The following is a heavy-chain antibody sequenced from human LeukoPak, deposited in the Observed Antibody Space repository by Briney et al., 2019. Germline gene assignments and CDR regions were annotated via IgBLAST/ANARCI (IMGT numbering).Heavy chain of an antibody. CDR1: GGSISTYY. D-gene: IGHD6-13*01. Sequence: SETLSLACTVSGGSISTYYWSWVRQPPGMGLEWIGYIYYTGSPSYNPSLKSRVTMSVDTSKNQLSLKLTSVTAADTAVYYCSRDGQFSSSWYSLDYWGQGALVTVSA. V-gene: IGHV4-59*01. J-gene: IGHJ4*02. CDR2: IYYTGSP. CDR3: SRDGQFSSSWYSLDY.